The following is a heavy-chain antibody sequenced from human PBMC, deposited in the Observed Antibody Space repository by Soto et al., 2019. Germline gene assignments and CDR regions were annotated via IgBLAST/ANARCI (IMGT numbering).Heavy chain of an antibody. CDR3: ARGDIAAIPADPRYGMDV. V-gene: IGHV1-46*01. CDR2: INPSGSIT. CDR1: GYTFTTYY. J-gene: IGHJ6*02. D-gene: IGHD2-2*01. Sequence: ASVKVSCKASGYTFTTYYMHWVRQTPGQGLEWMGIINPSGSITNYAQRFQGRVSMTSDTSTSTVYMEVSSLSSEDTAVYYCARGDIAAIPADPRYGMDVWGQGTTVTVSS.